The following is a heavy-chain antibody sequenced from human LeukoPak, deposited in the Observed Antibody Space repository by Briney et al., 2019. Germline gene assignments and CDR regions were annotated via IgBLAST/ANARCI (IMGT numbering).Heavy chain of an antibody. CDR2: ISSSSTYT. J-gene: IGHJ4*02. D-gene: IGHD3-10*01. Sequence: GGSLRLPCAASGFTFSTYSMNWVRQAPGKGLEWVSSISSSSTYTNYADSVKGRFTISRDNAKNSLYLQMNSLRGEDTAVYYCARDLGVHAGDYWGQGTLVTVSS. V-gene: IGHV3-21*01. CDR1: GFTFSTYS. CDR3: ARDLGVHAGDY.